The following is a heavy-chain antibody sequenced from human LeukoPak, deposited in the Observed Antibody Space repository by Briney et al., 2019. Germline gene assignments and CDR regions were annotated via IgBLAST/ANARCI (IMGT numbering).Heavy chain of an antibody. CDR2: IWNDGSNK. Sequence: PGGSLRLSCGATGFTISSYWMHWVRQAPGKGLEWVAVIWNDGSNKYYADSVKGRFTISRDNSKNTLYLQMNSLRAEDTAVYYCARGDFDAFDIWGQGTMVTVSS. V-gene: IGHV3-33*08. D-gene: IGHD2-21*02. J-gene: IGHJ3*02. CDR3: ARGDFDAFDI. CDR1: GFTISSYW.